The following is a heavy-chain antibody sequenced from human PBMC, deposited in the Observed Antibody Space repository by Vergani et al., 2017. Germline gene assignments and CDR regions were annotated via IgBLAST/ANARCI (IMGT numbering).Heavy chain of an antibody. CDR3: AKDNCGKYYYYGMDV. D-gene: IGHD1-20*01. J-gene: IGHJ6*02. CDR2: ISGSGGST. Sequence: EVQLLESGGGLVQPGGSLRLSCAASGFTFSSYAMSWVRQAPGKGLEWVSAISGSGGSTYYADSVKGRFTISRDNSKNTLYLQMHSLRAEETAVYYWAKDNCGKYYYYGMDVWGQGTTVTVSS. V-gene: IGHV3-23*01. CDR1: GFTFSSYA.